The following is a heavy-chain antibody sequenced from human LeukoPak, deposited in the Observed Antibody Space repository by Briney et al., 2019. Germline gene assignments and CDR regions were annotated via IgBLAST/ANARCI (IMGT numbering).Heavy chain of an antibody. CDR2: ISSSSTI. CDR1: GFTFSSYS. Sequence: PGGSLGLSCAASGFTFSSYSMNWVRQAPGEGLEWVSYISSSSTIYYADSVKGRFTISRGNAKNSLYLQMNSLRAEDTAVYYCARQSDYGDYPDAFDIWGQGTMATVSS. CDR3: ARQSDYGDYPDAFDI. J-gene: IGHJ3*02. V-gene: IGHV3-48*04. D-gene: IGHD4-17*01.